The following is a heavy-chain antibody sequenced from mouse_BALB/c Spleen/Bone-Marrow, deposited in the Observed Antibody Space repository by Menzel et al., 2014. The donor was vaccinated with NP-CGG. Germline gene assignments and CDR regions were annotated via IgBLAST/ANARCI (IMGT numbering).Heavy chain of an antibody. Sequence: VKLEESGPGLVAPSQSLSITCTVSGFSLTSYGVHWVRQPPGKGLEWLGVIWAGGSTNYNSALMSRLSISKDNSKSQVFLKMNSLQTDDTAMYYCARVPLFRYGSSYGMDYWGRGTSVTVSS. J-gene: IGHJ4*01. V-gene: IGHV2-9*02. CDR1: GFSLTSYG. CDR2: IWAGGST. CDR3: ARVPLFRYGSSYGMDY. D-gene: IGHD1-1*01.